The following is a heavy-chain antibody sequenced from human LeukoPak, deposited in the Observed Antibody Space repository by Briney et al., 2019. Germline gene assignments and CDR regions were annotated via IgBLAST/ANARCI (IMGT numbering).Heavy chain of an antibody. V-gene: IGHV4-34*01. CDR1: GGSFSGYY. D-gene: IGHD3-3*01. CDR3: ARVTIFGAVPFDI. J-gene: IGHJ3*02. Sequence: KPSETLSLTCAVYGGSFSGYYWSWIRQPPGKGLEWIGEINHSGSTNYNPSLKSRVTISVDTSKNQFSLKLSSVTAADTAVYYCARVTIFGAVPFDIWGQGTMVTVSS. CDR2: INHSGST.